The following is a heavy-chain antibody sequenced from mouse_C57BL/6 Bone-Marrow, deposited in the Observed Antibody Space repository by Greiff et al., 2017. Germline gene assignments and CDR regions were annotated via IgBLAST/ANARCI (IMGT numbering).Heavy chain of an antibody. CDR2: IYYSGTI. J-gene: IGHJ4*01. V-gene: IGHV3-5*01. CDR3: ARDEGNYAYAMDY. Sequence: VQLKESGPGLVKPSQTVFLTCTVSGISITTGNYRWSWIRQFPGNKLEWIGYIYYSGTITYNPSLTSRTTITRDTPKNQFFLEMNSLTAKDTATDDCARDEGNYAYAMDYWGRGTSVTVSA. D-gene: IGHD2-1*01. CDR1: GISITTGNYR.